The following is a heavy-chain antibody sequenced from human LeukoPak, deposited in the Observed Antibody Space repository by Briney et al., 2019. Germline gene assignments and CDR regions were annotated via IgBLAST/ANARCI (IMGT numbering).Heavy chain of an antibody. CDR2: IIPIFGIA. CDR3: ARAGYYGDSGDYFDY. J-gene: IGHJ4*02. Sequence: GASVKVSCKASGGTFSSYAISWVRQAPGQGLEWMGRIIPIFGIANYAQKFQGRVTITADKSTSTAYMELSSLRSEDTAVYYCARAGYYGDSGDYFDYWGQGTLVTVSS. CDR1: GGTFSSYA. D-gene: IGHD4-17*01. V-gene: IGHV1-69*04.